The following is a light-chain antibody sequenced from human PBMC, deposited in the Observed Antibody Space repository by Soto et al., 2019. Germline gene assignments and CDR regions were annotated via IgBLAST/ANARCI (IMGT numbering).Light chain of an antibody. V-gene: IGKV3-15*01. CDR1: QGVTTN. CDR3: QQYNNWPVS. CDR2: DVS. Sequence: EIVMTQSPASLSVSPGERVTLSCRAGQGVTTNFAWYQQKSGQSPRLLIYDVSTRATGVPARFSGTGSETDFTLTSSGLQSEDSAVYFCQQYNNWPVSCGQGTRLEIK. J-gene: IGKJ5*01.